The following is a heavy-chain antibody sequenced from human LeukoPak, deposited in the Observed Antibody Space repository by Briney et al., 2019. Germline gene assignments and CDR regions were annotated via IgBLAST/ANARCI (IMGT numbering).Heavy chain of an antibody. CDR1: GGSISSYY. D-gene: IGHD2-8*01. J-gene: IGHJ4*02. V-gene: IGHV4-59*01. CDR2: IYHSGST. Sequence: SETLSLTCTVSGGSISSYYWSWIRQPPGKGLEWIGYIYHSGSTNYNPSLKSRATISVDTSKNQFSLKLSSVTAADTAVYYCARGNGHFDYWGQGTLVTVSS. CDR3: ARGNGHFDY.